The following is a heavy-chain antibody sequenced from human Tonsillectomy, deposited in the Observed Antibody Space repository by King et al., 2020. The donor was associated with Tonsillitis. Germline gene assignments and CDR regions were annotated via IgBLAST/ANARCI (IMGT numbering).Heavy chain of an antibody. CDR2: ISGSGGST. V-gene: IGHV3-23*04. Sequence: EVQLVESGGGLVQPGGSLRLSCAASGFTFNYYTMTWVRQAPGQGLDWVSGISGSGGSTYYADSVKGRFTISRDNSKNMMYLQMNSLRTEDTAVYYCANDRPAYSSGWCADFDYWGQGTLVTVSS. CDR3: ANDRPAYSSGWCADFDY. D-gene: IGHD6-19*01. CDR1: GFTFNYYT. J-gene: IGHJ4*02.